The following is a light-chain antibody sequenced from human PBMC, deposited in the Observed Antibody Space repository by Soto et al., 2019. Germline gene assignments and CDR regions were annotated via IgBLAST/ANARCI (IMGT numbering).Light chain of an antibody. Sequence: QSALTQPASVSGSPGQSITISCTGTSSDVGSYNYVSWYQQHRGKAPKLMIYEVSNRPSGVSNRFSGYTSGTTASLTTSVLHAEEEANYCCSSYTSLSTRVFGGGTQLTVL. V-gene: IGLV2-14*01. J-gene: IGLJ2*01. CDR3: SSYTSLSTRV. CDR2: EVS. CDR1: SSDVGSYNY.